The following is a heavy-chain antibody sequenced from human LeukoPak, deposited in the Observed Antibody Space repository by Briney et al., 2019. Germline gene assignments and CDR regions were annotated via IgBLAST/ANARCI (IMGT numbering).Heavy chain of an antibody. D-gene: IGHD2-21*02. V-gene: IGHV4-34*01. CDR3: ARQKMVTASNWFDP. CDR2: INHSGST. Sequence: PSETLSLTCAVYGGSFSGYYWSWIRQPPGKGLEWIGEINHSGSTNYNPSLKSRVTISVDTSKNQFPLKLSSVTAADTAVYYCARQKMVTASNWFDPWGQGTLVTVSS. J-gene: IGHJ5*02. CDR1: GGSFSGYY.